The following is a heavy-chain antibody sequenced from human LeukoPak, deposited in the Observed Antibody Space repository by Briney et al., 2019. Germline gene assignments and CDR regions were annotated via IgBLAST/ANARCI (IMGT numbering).Heavy chain of an antibody. CDR3: AREGYCRGGSCLDY. V-gene: IGHV1-2*02. CDR1: GYTFTGHY. D-gene: IGHD2-15*01. Sequence: ASVKVSCKASGYTFTGHYVNRVRQAPGQGLEWMGWINPNSGGSNYAQKFQGRVTMTRDTSISTAYMELSRLRSDDTAVYYCAREGYCRGGSCLDYWGQGTLVTVSS. J-gene: IGHJ4*02. CDR2: INPNSGGS.